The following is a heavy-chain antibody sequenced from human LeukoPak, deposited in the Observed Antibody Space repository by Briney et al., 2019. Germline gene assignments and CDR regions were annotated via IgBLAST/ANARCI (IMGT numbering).Heavy chain of an antibody. CDR1: GGSISSYY. CDR2: IYYSGST. CDR3: ARVNSGQYYYYYMDV. D-gene: IGHD1-26*01. J-gene: IGHJ6*03. Sequence: SETLSLTCTVSGGSISSYYWSWIRQPPGKGLEWIGYIYYSGSTNYNPSLKSRVTISVDTSKNQFSLKLSSVTAADTAVYYCARVNSGQYYYYYMDVWGKGTTVTISS. V-gene: IGHV4-59*01.